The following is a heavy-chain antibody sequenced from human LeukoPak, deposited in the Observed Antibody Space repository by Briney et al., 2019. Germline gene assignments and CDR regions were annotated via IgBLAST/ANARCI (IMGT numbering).Heavy chain of an antibody. CDR1: GFTFSSYW. V-gene: IGHV3-74*01. Sequence: GGSLRLSCVASGFTFSSYWMHWVRQAPGKGLVWVSRIDSDGRTTNYADSVKGRFTISRDNAKNTLYLQMNSLRGDDTAVYYCAKDDAWGRYKDWGQGTLVTVSS. D-gene: IGHD3-16*01. J-gene: IGHJ1*01. CDR2: IDSDGRTT. CDR3: AKDDAWGRYKD.